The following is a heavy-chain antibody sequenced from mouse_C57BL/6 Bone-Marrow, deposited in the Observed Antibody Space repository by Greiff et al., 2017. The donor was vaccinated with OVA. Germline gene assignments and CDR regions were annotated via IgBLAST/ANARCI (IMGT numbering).Heavy chain of an antibody. V-gene: IGHV5-9-1*02. D-gene: IGHD1-1*01. J-gene: IGHJ1*03. CDR2: ISSGGDYI. Sequence: DVMLVESGEGLVKPGGSLKLSCAASGFTFSSYAMSWVRQTPEKRLEWVAYISSGGDYIYYADTVKGRFTISRDNARNTLYLQMSSLKSEDTAMYYCTRDGDTTAVRWYFDVWGTGTTVTVSS. CDR3: TRDGDTTAVRWYFDV. CDR1: GFTFSSYA.